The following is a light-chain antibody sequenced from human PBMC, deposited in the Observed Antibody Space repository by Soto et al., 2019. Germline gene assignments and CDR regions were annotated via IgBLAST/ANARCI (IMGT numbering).Light chain of an antibody. Sequence: EIVLTQSPDTLSLSPGERATLSCRASQSFRGLLAWYQQKPGQAPRIIIFGASGRATGIPDRFSGSGSGTDFTLTISRLEPEDFAVYYCQQYGSLSWTFGQGTKVDIK. CDR2: GAS. J-gene: IGKJ1*01. CDR1: QSFRGL. CDR3: QQYGSLSWT. V-gene: IGKV3-20*01.